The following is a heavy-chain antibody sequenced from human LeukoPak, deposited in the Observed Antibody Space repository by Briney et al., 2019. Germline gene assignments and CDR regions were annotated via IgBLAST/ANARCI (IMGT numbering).Heavy chain of an antibody. CDR3: ARGGVELEKANWFDP. CDR1: GGSISSGGYY. Sequence: SETLSLTCTVSGGSISSGGYYWSWIRQHPGKGLEWIGYIYYSGSTYYNPPLKSRVTISVDTSKNPFSLKLSSVTAADTAVYYCARGGVELEKANWFDPWGQGTLVTVSS. J-gene: IGHJ5*02. D-gene: IGHD1-1*01. V-gene: IGHV4-31*03. CDR2: IYYSGST.